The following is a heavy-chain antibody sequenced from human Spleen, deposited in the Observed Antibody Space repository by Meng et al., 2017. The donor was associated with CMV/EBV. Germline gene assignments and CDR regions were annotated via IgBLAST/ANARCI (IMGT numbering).Heavy chain of an antibody. CDR3: ARIERRRILKYCGSDCSTTDY. CDR1: GGSTSSSNL. Sequence: QVQLQESGPGLVKPSGPLSLTCAVSGGSTSSSNLWTWVRQVPGKGLEWIGEIYHSGSTNYNPSLKSRVTISVDKFKNQFSLKLGSVTAADTAVYYCARIERRRILKYCGSDCSTTDYWGQGTLVTVSS. V-gene: IGHV4-4*02. CDR2: IYHSGST. J-gene: IGHJ4*02. D-gene: IGHD2-21*02.